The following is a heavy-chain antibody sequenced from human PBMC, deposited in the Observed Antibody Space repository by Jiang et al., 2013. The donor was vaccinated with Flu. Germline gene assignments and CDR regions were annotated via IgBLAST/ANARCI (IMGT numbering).Heavy chain of an antibody. D-gene: IGHD3-10*01. Sequence: QLVESGGGLVQPGGSLRLSCAASGFAFSGHGMDWVRQAPGKGLEWVSYISGRGDIIYYADSVKGRFTISRDNAKNSLYLRMNSLRDEDTAVYYCVRALNTMGAWFDPWGQGTLVTVSS. CDR3: VRALNTMGAWFDP. J-gene: IGHJ5*02. CDR2: ISGRGDII. CDR1: GFAFSGHG. V-gene: IGHV3-48*02.